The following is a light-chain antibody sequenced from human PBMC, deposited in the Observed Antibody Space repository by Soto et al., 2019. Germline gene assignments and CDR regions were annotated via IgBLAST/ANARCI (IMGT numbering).Light chain of an antibody. V-gene: IGKV3-15*01. CDR2: AAS. Sequence: EILMTQSPATLSVYPGERASLSCRASQSVSSNLAWYQQKPGQAPRLLIYAASTRATGISTRFSGSGSGTEFTLTISSLQSEDFAIYYCQQYTEWPPWTFGQGTKVDIK. J-gene: IGKJ1*01. CDR3: QQYTEWPPWT. CDR1: QSVSSN.